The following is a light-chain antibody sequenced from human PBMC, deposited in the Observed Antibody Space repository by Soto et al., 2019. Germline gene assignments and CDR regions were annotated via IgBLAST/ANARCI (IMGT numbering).Light chain of an antibody. Sequence: EIVLTQSPGTLSLSPGERATLSCRASQSVSSNYLAWYQQKPGQAPRLLIYGASSRATGIPDRFSGSGSGTEFTLTISSLQSEDFAVYYCQKYNSWSPITFGQGTRLEIK. CDR3: QKYNSWSPIT. CDR2: GAS. CDR1: QSVSSNY. V-gene: IGKV3-20*01. J-gene: IGKJ5*01.